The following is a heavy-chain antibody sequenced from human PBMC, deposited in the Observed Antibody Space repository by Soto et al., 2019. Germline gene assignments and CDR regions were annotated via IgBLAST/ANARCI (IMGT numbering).Heavy chain of an antibody. V-gene: IGHV4-28*01. CDR2: IYYSGAT. J-gene: IGHJ4*02. D-gene: IGHD1-26*01. CDR3: ARREIQGPIDY. CDR1: GYSISSSKW. Sequence: QVQLQESGPGLVKPSDTLSLTCAVSGYSISSSKWWGWIRQPPGKGLEWIGYIYYSGATYYNPSLKSRVTMSVDTTKNQFSLKLTSVTAVDTAVYYCARREIQGPIDYWGQGTLVSVSS.